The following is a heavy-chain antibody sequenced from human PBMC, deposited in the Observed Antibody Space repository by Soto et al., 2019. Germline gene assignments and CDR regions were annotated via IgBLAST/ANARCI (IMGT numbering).Heavy chain of an antibody. V-gene: IGHV5-51*01. CDR3: ARHHYYDSSGYYYFTAFDI. J-gene: IGHJ3*02. Sequence: GESLKISCKGSGYSFTSYWIGWVRQIPGKGLEWMGIIYPGDSDTRYSPSFQGQVTISADKSISTAYLQWSSLKASDTAMYYCARHHYYDSSGYYYFTAFDIWGQGTMGT. CDR2: IYPGDSDT. D-gene: IGHD3-22*01. CDR1: GYSFTSYW.